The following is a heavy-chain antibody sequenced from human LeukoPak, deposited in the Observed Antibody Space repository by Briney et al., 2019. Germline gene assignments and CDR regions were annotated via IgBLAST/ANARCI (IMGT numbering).Heavy chain of an antibody. Sequence: SETLSLTCTVSGGSISSSSYYWGWIRQPPGKGLEWIGSIYYSGSTNYNPSLKSRVTISVDKSKNQFSLKLSSVTAADTAVYYCARDSDYYDSSGLLDIWGQGTMVTVSS. CDR2: IYYSGST. V-gene: IGHV4-39*07. D-gene: IGHD3-22*01. J-gene: IGHJ3*02. CDR3: ARDSDYYDSSGLLDI. CDR1: GGSISSSSYY.